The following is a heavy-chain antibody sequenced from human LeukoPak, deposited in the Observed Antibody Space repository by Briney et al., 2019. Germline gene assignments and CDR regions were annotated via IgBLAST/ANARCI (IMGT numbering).Heavy chain of an antibody. CDR2: ISSSGSTI. Sequence: GGSLRLSCAASGFTFSSYEMNWVRQAPGKGLEWVSYISSSGSTIYYADSVKGRFTISRDNAKNSLYLQMNSLRVEDTAVYYCARLYSSSWYFRPRNFDYWGQGTLVTVSS. V-gene: IGHV3-48*03. D-gene: IGHD6-13*01. CDR3: ARLYSSSWYFRPRNFDY. CDR1: GFTFSSYE. J-gene: IGHJ4*02.